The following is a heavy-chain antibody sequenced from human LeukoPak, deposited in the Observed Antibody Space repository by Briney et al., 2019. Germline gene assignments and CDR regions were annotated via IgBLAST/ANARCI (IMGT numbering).Heavy chain of an antibody. J-gene: IGHJ4*02. Sequence: GGSLRLSCAASGFAFSDYYMTWVRQAPGKGLEWISYISISGNDKYYADSVKGRFTISRDNAKDSLYLQMNSLRAEDTAVYYCARSMITVASTAWAYWGQGTLATVSS. CDR2: ISISGNDK. D-gene: IGHD6-19*01. CDR3: ARSMITVASTAWAY. CDR1: GFAFSDYY. V-gene: IGHV3-11*01.